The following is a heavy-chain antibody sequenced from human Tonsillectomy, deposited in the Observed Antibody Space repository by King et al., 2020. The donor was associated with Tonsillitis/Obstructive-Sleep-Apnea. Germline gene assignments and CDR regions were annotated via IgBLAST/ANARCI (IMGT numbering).Heavy chain of an antibody. Sequence: QVQLQESGPGLVKPSETLSLKCTVSGGSMSNHYWSWMRQTPGKGLEWIAYIYDSGSTDYNPSLRSRVTISVDTSKNQLSLKMSSVTEADMGVYYCAGDVEWVVRGASDIWGQGTMVTVSS. CDR1: GGSMSNHY. D-gene: IGHD6-19*01. J-gene: IGHJ3*02. CDR3: AGDVEWVVRGASDI. V-gene: IGHV4-59*11. CDR2: IYDSGST.